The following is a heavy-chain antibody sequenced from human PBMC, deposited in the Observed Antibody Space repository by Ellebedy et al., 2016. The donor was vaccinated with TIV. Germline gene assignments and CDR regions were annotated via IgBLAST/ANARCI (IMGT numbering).Heavy chain of an antibody. CDR1: GFAFSNYG. J-gene: IGHJ4*02. D-gene: IGHD3-10*01. Sequence: GESLKISCAASGFAFSNYGMHWVRQAPGKGLEWVAVIWHDGNTKDYKDSVKGRFTISRDNSKNTLYLQMNSLTAEDTAVYYCAAYHGSGSSYYWGQGIPVTVSS. V-gene: IGHV3-33*01. CDR3: AAYHGSGSSYY. CDR2: IWHDGNTK.